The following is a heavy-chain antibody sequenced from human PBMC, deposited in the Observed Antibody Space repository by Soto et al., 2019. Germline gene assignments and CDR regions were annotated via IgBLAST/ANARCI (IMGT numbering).Heavy chain of an antibody. J-gene: IGHJ3*02. D-gene: IGHD2-21*01. V-gene: IGHV3-30*18. CDR2: ISYDGSNK. CDR3: AKDQVHIVVDGDAFDI. CDR1: GFTFSSYG. Sequence: GGSLRLSCAASGFTFSSYGMHWVRQAPGKGLEWVAVISYDGSNKYYADSVKGRFTISRDNSKNTLYLQMNSLRAEDTAVYYCAKDQVHIVVDGDAFDIWGQGTMVTVSS.